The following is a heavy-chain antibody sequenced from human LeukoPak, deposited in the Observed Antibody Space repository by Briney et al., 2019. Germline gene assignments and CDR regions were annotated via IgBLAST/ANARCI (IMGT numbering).Heavy chain of an antibody. CDR3: AREEGSGSYYKSTDAFDI. Sequence: GGSLRLSCAASGFTFSSYSMNWVRQAPGKGLEWVSYITTRSAIYYADSVKGRFTISRDNAKDSLYLQMNSLRAEDTAVYYCAREEGSGSYYKSTDAFDIWGQGTMVTVSS. CDR1: GFTFSSYS. D-gene: IGHD3-10*01. CDR2: ITTRSAI. V-gene: IGHV3-48*01. J-gene: IGHJ3*02.